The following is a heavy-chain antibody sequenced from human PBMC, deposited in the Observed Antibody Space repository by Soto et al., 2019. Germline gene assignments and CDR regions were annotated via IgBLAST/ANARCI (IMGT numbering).Heavy chain of an antibody. CDR3: AKDPVIAGVGAALLSVFDY. CDR2: ISGSGGST. J-gene: IGHJ4*02. D-gene: IGHD6-6*01. V-gene: IGHV3-23*01. CDR1: GFTFSSYA. Sequence: GGSLRLSCAASGFTFSSYAMSWVRQAPGKGLEWVSAISGSGGSTYYADSVKGRFTISRDNSKNTLYPQMNSLRAEDTAVYYCAKDPVIAGVGAALLSVFDYWGQGTLVTVSS.